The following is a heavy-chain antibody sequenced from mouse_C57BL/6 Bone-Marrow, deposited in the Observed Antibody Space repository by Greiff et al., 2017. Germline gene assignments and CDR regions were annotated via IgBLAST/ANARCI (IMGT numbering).Heavy chain of an antibody. Sequence: VQLQQSGPVLVKPGASVKMSCKASGYTFTDYYMNWVKQSHGKSLEWIGVINPYNGGTSYNQKFKGKATLTVDKSSSTAYMELNSLPSEDSAVYYCARDCYYDYWGQGTTLTVSS. CDR2: INPYNGGT. V-gene: IGHV1-19*01. J-gene: IGHJ2*01. CDR3: ARDCYYDY. D-gene: IGHD2-3*01. CDR1: GYTFTDYY.